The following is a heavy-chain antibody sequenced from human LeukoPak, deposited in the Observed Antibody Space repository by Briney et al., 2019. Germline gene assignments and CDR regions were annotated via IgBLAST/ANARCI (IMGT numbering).Heavy chain of an antibody. CDR3: AGLAVAGQDAFDI. Sequence: GESLKISCRGSGYSFTSYWIGWGRQMPGKGLEWMGIIYPGDSDTRYSPSFQGQVTISADKSTSTAYLQWSSLKASDTAMYYCAGLAVAGQDAFDIWGQGTMVTVSS. CDR2: IYPGDSDT. CDR1: GYSFTSYW. J-gene: IGHJ3*02. V-gene: IGHV5-51*01. D-gene: IGHD6-19*01.